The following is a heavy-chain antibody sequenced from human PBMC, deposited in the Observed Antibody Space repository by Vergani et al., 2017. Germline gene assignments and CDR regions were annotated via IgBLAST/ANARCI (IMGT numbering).Heavy chain of an antibody. Sequence: VQLVESGGGLVQPGGSLRLSCAASGFTFTNYGMHWVRQAPGKGLEWVAFTRYDGIVEYYGDSVRGRFTISRDNSKYTLYLQMNRLRPEDTAVYYCATAGAAYCRGASCYDFFEYWGQGTLVTVAS. J-gene: IGHJ4*02. CDR1: GFTFTNYG. CDR2: TRYDGIVE. V-gene: IGHV3-30*02. D-gene: IGHD2-15*01. CDR3: ATAGAAYCRGASCYDFFEY.